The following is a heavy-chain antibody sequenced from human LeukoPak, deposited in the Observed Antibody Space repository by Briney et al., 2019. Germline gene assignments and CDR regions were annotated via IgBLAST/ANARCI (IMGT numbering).Heavy chain of an antibody. CDR3: ARVAIFGVVINRFTY. Sequence: ASVKVSCKASGYTFTGYYMHWVRQAPGQGLEWMGWINPNSGGTNYAQKFQGRVTMTRDTSISTAYMELSWLRSDDTAVYYCARVAIFGVVINRFTYWGQGTLVTVSS. CDR1: GYTFTGYY. J-gene: IGHJ4*02. CDR2: INPNSGGT. V-gene: IGHV1-2*02. D-gene: IGHD3-3*01.